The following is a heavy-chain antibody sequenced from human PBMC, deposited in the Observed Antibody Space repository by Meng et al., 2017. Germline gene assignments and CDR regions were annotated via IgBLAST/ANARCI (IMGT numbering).Heavy chain of an antibody. CDR3: ASNDGTGDRTGGDY. Sequence: HVELVQSGGEGKEPGSWVRVPSKASGGAYSSYAISWVRRAPGHGLEWMGGIIPIFGTANYAQKFQGRVTITADESTSTAYMELSSLRSEDTAVYYCASNDGTGDRTGGDYWGQGTLVTVSS. CDR1: GGAYSSYA. D-gene: IGHD7-27*01. CDR2: IIPIFGTA. J-gene: IGHJ4*02. V-gene: IGHV1-69*01.